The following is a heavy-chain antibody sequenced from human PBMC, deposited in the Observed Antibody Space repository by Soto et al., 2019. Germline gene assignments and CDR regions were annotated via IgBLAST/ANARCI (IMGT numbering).Heavy chain of an antibody. J-gene: IGHJ4*02. CDR3: ARGGDSSGYYPTEFDY. Sequence: QVQLQESGPGLVKPSQTLSLTCTVSGGSISSGCYYWSWIRQHPGKGLEWIGYIYYSGSTYYNPSLMSRVTISVDTSKNQFSLKLSSVTAADTAVYYCARGGDSSGYYPTEFDYWGQGTLVTVSS. D-gene: IGHD3-22*01. V-gene: IGHV4-31*03. CDR1: GGSISSGCYY. CDR2: IYYSGST.